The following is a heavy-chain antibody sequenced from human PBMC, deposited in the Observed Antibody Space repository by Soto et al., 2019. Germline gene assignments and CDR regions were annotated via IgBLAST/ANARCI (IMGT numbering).Heavy chain of an antibody. V-gene: IGHV3-30*18. D-gene: IGHD1-1*01. CDR2: ISYDXSNK. CDR1: GFTFGSYG. J-gene: IGHJ4*02. Sequence: PGXSRRLSCAASGFTFGSYGMHWVRQAPGKGMEWVAXISYDXSNKYYEDSVXXRFTISRXXSKKKLYMQMNSLRAEDKAVYYCAKGNPGHFDYWGKGTLVTVYS. CDR3: AKGNPGHFDY.